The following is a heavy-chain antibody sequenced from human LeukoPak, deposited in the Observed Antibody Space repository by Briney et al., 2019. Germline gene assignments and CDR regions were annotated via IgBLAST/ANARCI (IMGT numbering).Heavy chain of an antibody. CDR2: INHSGST. CDR3: ARGGYDFWSGSSAFDI. V-gene: IGHV4-34*01. J-gene: IGHJ3*02. D-gene: IGHD3-3*01. CDR1: GASFSGYY. Sequence: SETLSLTCAVYGASFSGYYWTWIRQPPGNGLEWLGEINHSGSTNYNPSLKSRVTISVDTSKNQFSLKLSSVTAADTAVYYCARGGYDFWSGSSAFDIWGQGTMVTVSS.